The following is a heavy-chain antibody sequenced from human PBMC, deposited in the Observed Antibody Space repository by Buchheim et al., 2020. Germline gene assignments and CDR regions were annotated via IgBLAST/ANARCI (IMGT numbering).Heavy chain of an antibody. V-gene: IGHV3-11*05. D-gene: IGHD6-13*01. CDR2: IGATSGFA. J-gene: IGHJ4*02. Sequence: QELLVESGGGLVKPGGSLRLSCAASGFRLSDHYMSWIRQASGKGLEWISYIGATSGFAEYADSVKGRFTISSDNAKNSLFLQMNSLTAEDTAMYYCTRGSGTAYTWGQGTL. CDR3: TRGSGTAYT. CDR1: GFRLSDHY.